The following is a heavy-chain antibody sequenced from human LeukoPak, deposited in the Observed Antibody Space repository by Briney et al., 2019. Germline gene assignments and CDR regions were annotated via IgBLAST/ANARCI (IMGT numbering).Heavy chain of an antibody. D-gene: IGHD6-19*01. J-gene: IGHJ4*02. CDR1: GCTFTSYD. V-gene: IGHV1-8*01. Sequence: ASVKVSCKASGCTFTSYDINWVRQATGQGLEWMGWMNPNSGNTGYAQKLQGRVTMTTDTSTSTAYMELRSLRSDDTAVYYCAREVAVAATGEFDYWGQGTLVTVSS. CDR2: MNPNSGNT. CDR3: AREVAVAATGEFDY.